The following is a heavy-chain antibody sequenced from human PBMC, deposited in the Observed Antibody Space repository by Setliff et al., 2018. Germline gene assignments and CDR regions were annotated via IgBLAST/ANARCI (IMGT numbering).Heavy chain of an antibody. Sequence: ASVKVSCKASGYTFTSYDINWVRQATGQGLEWMGWMNPNSGNTGYVQKFQGRVTMTRNTSISTAYMELSSLRSEDTAVYYCARDGSNYYDSSGYYVLGFMDVWGQGTTVTVSS. CDR3: ARDGSNYYDSSGYYVLGFMDV. J-gene: IGHJ6*02. CDR1: GYTFTSYD. V-gene: IGHV1-8*01. CDR2: MNPNSGNT. D-gene: IGHD3-22*01.